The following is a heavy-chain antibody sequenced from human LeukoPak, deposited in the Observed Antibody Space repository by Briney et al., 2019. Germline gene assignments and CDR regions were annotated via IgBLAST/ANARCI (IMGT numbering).Heavy chain of an antibody. Sequence: SETLSLTCTVSGGSISSYYWSWIRQPPGKGLEWIGYIYYSGSTNYNPSLKSRVTISVDTSKNQFSLKLSSVTAADTAVYYCARGRGSDYPDFDYWGQGTLVTVSS. CDR3: ARGRGSDYPDFDY. D-gene: IGHD4-17*01. V-gene: IGHV4-59*01. J-gene: IGHJ4*02. CDR1: GGSISSYY. CDR2: IYYSGST.